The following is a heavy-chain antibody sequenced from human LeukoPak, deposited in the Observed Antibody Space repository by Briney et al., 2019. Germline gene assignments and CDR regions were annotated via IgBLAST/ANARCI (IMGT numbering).Heavy chain of an antibody. Sequence: PGGSLRLSCTASGFKFDDYGMTWVRQAPGKGLEWVSDINWNGDSRGYAHSVRGRFTIYRDNSKNSLYLQMNSLRAEDTAVYYCARATGWFQAFDYWGQGTLVTVSS. CDR3: ARATGWFQAFDY. V-gene: IGHV3-20*04. J-gene: IGHJ4*02. D-gene: IGHD6-19*01. CDR2: INWNGDSR. CDR1: GFKFDDYG.